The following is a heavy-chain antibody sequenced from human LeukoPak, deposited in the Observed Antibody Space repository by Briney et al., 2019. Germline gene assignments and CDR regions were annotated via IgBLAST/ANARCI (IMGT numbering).Heavy chain of an antibody. CDR3: ARDPYYDFWSGYSSWFDP. CDR1: GYTFTSYG. V-gene: IGHV1-18*01. J-gene: IGHJ5*02. D-gene: IGHD3-3*01. Sequence: ASVKVSCKASGYTFTSYGISWVRQAPGQGLEWMGWISAYNGNTNYAQKLKGRVTMTTDTSTSTAYMELRSLRSDDTAVYYCARDPYYDFWSGYSSWFDPWGQGTLVTVSS. CDR2: ISAYNGNT.